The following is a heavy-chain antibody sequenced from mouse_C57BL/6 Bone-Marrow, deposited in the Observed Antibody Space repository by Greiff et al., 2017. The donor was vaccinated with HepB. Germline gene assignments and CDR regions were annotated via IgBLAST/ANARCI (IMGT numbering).Heavy chain of an antibody. Sequence: EVKLMESGGGLVKPGGSLKLSCAASGFTFSSYAMSWVRQTPEKRLEWVATISDGGSYTYYPDNVKGRFTISRDNAKNNLYLQMSHLKSEDTAMYYCAREAVVARDYFDYWGQGTTLTVSS. CDR1: GFTFSSYA. D-gene: IGHD1-1*01. V-gene: IGHV5-4*01. J-gene: IGHJ2*01. CDR2: ISDGGSYT. CDR3: AREAVVARDYFDY.